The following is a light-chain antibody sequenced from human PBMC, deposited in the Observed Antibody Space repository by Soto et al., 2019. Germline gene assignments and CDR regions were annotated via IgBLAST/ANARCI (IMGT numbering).Light chain of an antibody. J-gene: IGKJ2*01. CDR3: QQSFTTPYT. CDR1: QSISNN. V-gene: IGKV1-39*01. Sequence: DIQMTQSPSSLSASLGDRVTITCRASQSISNNLNWYQQKPGKVPKLLIYAAAGLQSGVPSRFSGSGSGTDFTLTISSLQPEDFATYFCQQSFTTPYTFGQGTRLEIK. CDR2: AAA.